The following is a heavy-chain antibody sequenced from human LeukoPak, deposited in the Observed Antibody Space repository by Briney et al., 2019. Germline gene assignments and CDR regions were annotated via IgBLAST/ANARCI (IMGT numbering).Heavy chain of an antibody. CDR2: IIPIFGTT. V-gene: IGHV1-69*05. CDR3: ARSDGYGLVGI. J-gene: IGHJ3*02. Sequence: SVKVSCKASGGTFPSYALSWVRQTPGQGLEWMGGIIPIFGTTTYAQKFLGRVTMTTDTSTSTAYMELRSLRSDDTAVYYCARSDGYGLVGIWGQGTMVTVSS. CDR1: GGTFPSYA. D-gene: IGHD3-10*01.